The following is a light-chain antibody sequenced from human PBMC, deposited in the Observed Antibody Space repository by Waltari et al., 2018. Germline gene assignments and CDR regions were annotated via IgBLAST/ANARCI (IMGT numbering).Light chain of an antibody. CDR3: QQYYSTLFT. Sequence: DIVMTQSPESLAVSLGARATINCKSSQTVLYSSNNKNYLAWYQQRPEQPPKLLIYWASTRESGVPDRFSGSGSGTDFTLTISSLQAEDVAVYYCQQYYSTLFTFGPGTKVDIK. CDR1: QTVLYSSNNKNY. J-gene: IGKJ3*01. V-gene: IGKV4-1*01. CDR2: WAS.